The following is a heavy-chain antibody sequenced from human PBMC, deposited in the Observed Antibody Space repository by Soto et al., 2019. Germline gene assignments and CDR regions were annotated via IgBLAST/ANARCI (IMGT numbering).Heavy chain of an antibody. D-gene: IGHD3-10*02. CDR3: AIFFFQAEDGIRDVRSVSAFLLNRSSDL. CDR2: IYYSGRT. J-gene: IGHJ2*01. V-gene: IGHV4-31*02. Sequence: PGKDMEWIGYIYYSGRTYYNPSLKSRVTISVDTSKTQFSLKLSSVTAADTAVYYCAIFFFQAEDGIRDVRSVSAFLLNRSSDL.